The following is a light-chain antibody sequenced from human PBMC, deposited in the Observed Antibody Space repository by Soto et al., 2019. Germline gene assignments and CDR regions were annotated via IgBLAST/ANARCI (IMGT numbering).Light chain of an antibody. V-gene: IGLV1-47*01. CDR3: AAWDDSLSGVV. Sequence: QSVLXQXPSASGTPGXXXXISXSGSSSXIGSNYVYWYQQLPGTAPKLLIYRNNQRPSGVPDRFSGSKSGTSASLAISGLRSEDEANYYCAAWDDSLSGVVFGGGTKLTVL. J-gene: IGLJ3*02. CDR2: RNN. CDR1: SSXIGSNY.